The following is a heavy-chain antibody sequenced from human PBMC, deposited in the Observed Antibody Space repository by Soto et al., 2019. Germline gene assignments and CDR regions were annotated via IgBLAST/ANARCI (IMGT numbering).Heavy chain of an antibody. J-gene: IGHJ4*02. V-gene: IGHV3-9*01. Sequence: DVQLVESGGGLEQPGRSLRLSCAASGFTFDDYAMHWVRQAPGKGLEWVSSISWNSGNIGYADSVKGRLTISRDNAKNSLYLQMNSLRPDDTALYYCAKGSSTTNFSYFDYWGQGTWSPSPQ. CDR3: AKGSSTTNFSYFDY. D-gene: IGHD2-2*01. CDR2: ISWNSGNI. CDR1: GFTFDDYA.